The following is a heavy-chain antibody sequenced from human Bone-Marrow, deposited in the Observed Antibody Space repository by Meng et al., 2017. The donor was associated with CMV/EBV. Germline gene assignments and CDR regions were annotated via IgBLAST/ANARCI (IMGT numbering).Heavy chain of an antibody. CDR1: GYTFTSYY. CDR3: AITNGLRDAFDI. D-gene: IGHD3-16*01. CDR2: INPSGGST. J-gene: IGHJ3*02. V-gene: IGHV1-46*01. Sequence: QVKLVQSGAEVNKPGASVKVSCKASGYTFTSYYMHWVRQAPGQGLEWMGIINPSGGSTSYAQKFQGRVTMTRDTSTSTVYMELSSLRSEDTAVYYCAITNGLRDAFDIWGQGTMVTVSS.